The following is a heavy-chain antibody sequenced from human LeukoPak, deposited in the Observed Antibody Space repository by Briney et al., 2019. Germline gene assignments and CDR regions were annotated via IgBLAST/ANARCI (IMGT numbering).Heavy chain of an antibody. V-gene: IGHV3-7*03. Sequence: QTGGSLRLSCVASGFTFNSYSMNWVRQAPGKGLEWVASINHNGNVNYYVYSVKGRFTISRDNAKNSLYLQMSNLRAEDTAVYFCARGGGLDVWGQGATVTVSS. J-gene: IGHJ6*02. CDR3: ARGGGLDV. CDR1: GFTFNSYS. CDR2: INHNGNVN. D-gene: IGHD3-16*01.